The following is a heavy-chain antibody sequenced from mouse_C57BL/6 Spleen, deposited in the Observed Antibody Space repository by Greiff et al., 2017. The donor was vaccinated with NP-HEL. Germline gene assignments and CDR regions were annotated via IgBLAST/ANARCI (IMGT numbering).Heavy chain of an antibody. V-gene: IGHV5-17*01. J-gene: IGHJ2*01. CDR3: ARGGYYGSSY. CDR2: ISSGSSTI. CDR1: GFTFSDYG. D-gene: IGHD1-1*01. Sequence: EVKLVESGGGLVKPGGSLKLSCAASGFTFSDYGMHWVRQAPEKGLEWVAYISSGSSTIYYADTVKGRFTISRDNAKNTLFLQMTSLRSEDTAMYYCARGGYYGSSYWGQGTTLTVSS.